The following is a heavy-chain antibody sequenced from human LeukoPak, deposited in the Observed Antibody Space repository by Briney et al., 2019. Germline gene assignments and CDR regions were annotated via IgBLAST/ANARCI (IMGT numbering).Heavy chain of an antibody. V-gene: IGHV3-11*06. CDR2: ISSSSSYT. CDR3: ASPAGMLDCTNGVCTTGGEAFDI. CDR1: GFSFSDYY. Sequence: GGSLRLSCVASGFSFSDYYMSWIRQAPGKGLEGVSYISSSSSYTNYADPVKVRFTISRDNAKNLLYLQMNSLRAEDTAVYYCASPAGMLDCTNGVCTTGGEAFDIWGQGTMVTVSS. J-gene: IGHJ3*02. D-gene: IGHD2-8*01.